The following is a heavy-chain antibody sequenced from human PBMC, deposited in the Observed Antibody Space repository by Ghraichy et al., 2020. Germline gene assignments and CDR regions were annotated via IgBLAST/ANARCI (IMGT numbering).Heavy chain of an antibody. CDR3: AKDFPDYYDSSYYFDY. Sequence: GGGLEGGGAVRGSGGSTYYADSVKGRFTISRDNSKNTLYLQMNSLRAEDTAVYYCAKDFPDYYDSSYYFDYWGQGTLVTVSS. V-gene: IGHV3-23*01. CDR2: VRGSGGST. D-gene: IGHD3-22*01. J-gene: IGHJ4*02.